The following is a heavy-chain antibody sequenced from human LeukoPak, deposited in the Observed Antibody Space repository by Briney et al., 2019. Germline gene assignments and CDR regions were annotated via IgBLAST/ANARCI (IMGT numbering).Heavy chain of an antibody. CDR2: IYPGDSDT. D-gene: IGHD6-19*01. CDR1: GSSFTSYW. V-gene: IGHV5-51*01. Sequence: GESLQISCKGSGSSFTSYWIGWVRPLPGKGLEWMGIIYPGDSDTRYSPSFQGQATISADKSISTAYLQWSSLKASDTAMYYCARYSSGCHDYWGQGTLVTVSS. J-gene: IGHJ4*02. CDR3: ARYSSGCHDY.